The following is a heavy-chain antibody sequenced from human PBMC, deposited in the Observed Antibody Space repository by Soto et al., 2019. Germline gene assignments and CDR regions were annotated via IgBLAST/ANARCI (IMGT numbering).Heavy chain of an antibody. CDR2: IYYSGST. V-gene: IGHV4-31*03. Sequence: QVQLQESGPGLVKPSQTLSLTCTVSGGSISSGGYYWSWIRQHPGKGLEWIGYIYYSGSTYYNPSLKSRVTISVDTSKNPFSLKLSSVTAADTAVYYCASRTLLWFGGGGGMDVWGQGTTVTVSS. J-gene: IGHJ6*02. D-gene: IGHD3-10*01. CDR3: ASRTLLWFGGGGGMDV. CDR1: GGSISSGGYY.